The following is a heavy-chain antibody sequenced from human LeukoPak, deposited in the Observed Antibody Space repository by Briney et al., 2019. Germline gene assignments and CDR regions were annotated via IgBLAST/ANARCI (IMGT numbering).Heavy chain of an antibody. Sequence: KTGGSLRLSCAASGFTFSNAWMSWVRQAPGKGLEWVGRIKSKTDGGTTDYAAPVKGRFTISRDDSKNTLYLQMNSLKTEDTAVYYCTTDPFIPIVAVVADYWGQGTLVTVSS. CDR3: TTDPFIPIVAVVADY. CDR2: IKSKTDGGTT. V-gene: IGHV3-15*01. D-gene: IGHD2-15*01. J-gene: IGHJ4*02. CDR1: GFTFSNAW.